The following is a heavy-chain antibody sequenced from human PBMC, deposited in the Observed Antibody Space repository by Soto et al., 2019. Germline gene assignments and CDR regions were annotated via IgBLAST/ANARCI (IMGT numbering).Heavy chain of an antibody. J-gene: IGHJ6*02. V-gene: IGHV3-23*01. CDR3: AKNRGSGSPYYYNMEV. D-gene: IGHD3-10*01. Sequence: GPLRLSCAASGFTFRTYAMSWVRQAPGKGLEWVSVISGSTGKTYYADSVKGRFTISRDNSKNTLSLQMNSLRGEDTAVYFCAKNRGSGSPYYYNMEVWGQGTMVTVSS. CDR1: GFTFRTYA. CDR2: ISGSTGKT.